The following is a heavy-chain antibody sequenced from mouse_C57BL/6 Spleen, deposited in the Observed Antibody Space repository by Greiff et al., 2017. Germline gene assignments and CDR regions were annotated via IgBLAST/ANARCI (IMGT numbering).Heavy chain of an antibody. D-gene: IGHD2-3*01. J-gene: IGHJ4*01. CDR3: ARDAGYDSYSYAMDY. CDR1: GFTFSDFY. V-gene: IGHV7-1*01. Sequence: EVKVVESGGGLVQSGRSLRLSCATSGFTFSDFYMEWVRQAPGKGLEWIAASRNNANDYTTEYSASVQGRFIVSSDTSQSILYLQMNALRAEDTVIYYCARDAGYDSYSYAMDYWGQGTSVTVSA. CDR2: SRNNANDYTT.